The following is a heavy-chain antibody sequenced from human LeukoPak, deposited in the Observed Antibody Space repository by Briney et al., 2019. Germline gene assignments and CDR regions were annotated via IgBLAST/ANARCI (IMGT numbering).Heavy chain of an antibody. CDR3: AKVPDTYGDSYFDY. Sequence: GGSLRLSCAASGFSFSRYSMSWVRQAPGKGLEWVSGISVSGHKTYHADSVKGRFTISRDNSKNMVYLQMNSLRAEDTAVYYCAKVPDTYGDSYFDYWGQGTLVTVSS. CDR2: ISVSGHKT. CDR1: GFSFSRYS. V-gene: IGHV3-23*01. D-gene: IGHD4-17*01. J-gene: IGHJ4*02.